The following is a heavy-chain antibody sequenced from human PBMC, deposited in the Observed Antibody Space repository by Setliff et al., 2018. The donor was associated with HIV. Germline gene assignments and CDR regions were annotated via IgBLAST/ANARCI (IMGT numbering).Heavy chain of an antibody. CDR2: IYHSGTT. V-gene: IGHV4-38-2*01. Sequence: SETLSLTCAVSGYSISSGYYWGWIRQTPGKGLEWIGSIYHSGTTYYNPSLRSRVTISVDTSKNQFSLKLSSVTAADTAVYYCARQGDGYNLYHVYYFYYMDVWGKGTTVTVSS. J-gene: IGHJ6*03. CDR3: ARQGDGYNLYHVYYFYYMDV. D-gene: IGHD5-12*01. CDR1: GYSISSGYY.